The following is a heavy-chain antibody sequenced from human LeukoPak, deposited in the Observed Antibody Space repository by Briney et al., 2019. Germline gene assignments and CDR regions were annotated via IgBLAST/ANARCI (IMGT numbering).Heavy chain of an antibody. CDR1: GFTFSSYW. V-gene: IGHV3-74*01. Sequence: GGSLRLSCAASGFTFSSYWMHWVRQAPGKGLVWVSRINSDGSSTSYADSVKGRFTISRDNAKNTLYLQMNSLRAEDMAVYYCARVRDFWSGYYYYYYGMDVWGQGTTVTVSS. J-gene: IGHJ6*02. CDR3: ARVRDFWSGYYYYYYGMDV. CDR2: INSDGSST. D-gene: IGHD3-3*01.